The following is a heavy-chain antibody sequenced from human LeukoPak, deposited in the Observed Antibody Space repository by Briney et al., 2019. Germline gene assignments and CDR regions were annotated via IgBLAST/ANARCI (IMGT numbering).Heavy chain of an antibody. Sequence: ASVKVSCKASGYTFTGYYMHWVRQAPGEGLEWMGLINPNSGGTNYAQNFQGRVTMTRDTSISTAYMELSRLRSDDTGVYYCARDQKYSSSPFDPWGQGTLVTVSS. CDR1: GYTFTGYY. D-gene: IGHD6-13*01. CDR2: INPNSGGT. CDR3: ARDQKYSSSPFDP. V-gene: IGHV1-2*02. J-gene: IGHJ5*02.